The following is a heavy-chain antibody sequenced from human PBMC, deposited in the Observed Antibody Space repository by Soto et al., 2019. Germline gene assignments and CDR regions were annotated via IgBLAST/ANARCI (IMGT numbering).Heavy chain of an antibody. CDR2: INYSGST. V-gene: IGHV4-39*01. CDR1: GDSVTISDYY. CDR3: WDHDSGVYYAEY. J-gene: IGHJ4*02. D-gene: IGHD3-22*01. Sequence: QLQLQESGPGLVKPSETLSLTCTVSGDSVTISDYYWGWIRHPPGKGLEWIGSINYSGSTYYNPSLNRRVTIPGDTSKKQFSLKLTSVNAADTAVYCCWDHDSGVYYAEYWGQGPLVTVSA.